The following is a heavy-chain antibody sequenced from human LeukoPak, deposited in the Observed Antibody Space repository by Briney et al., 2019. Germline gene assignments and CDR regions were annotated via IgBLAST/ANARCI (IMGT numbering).Heavy chain of an antibody. D-gene: IGHD6-6*01. V-gene: IGHV4-34*01. Sequence: PSETLSLTCAVYGGSFSGYYWSWIRQPPGKGLEWIGEINHSGSTNYNPSLKGRVTISVDTSKNQFSLKLSSVTAADTAVYYCARDRISSPPRYFDYWGQGTLVTVSS. CDR1: GGSFSGYY. CDR2: INHSGST. J-gene: IGHJ4*02. CDR3: ARDRISSPPRYFDY.